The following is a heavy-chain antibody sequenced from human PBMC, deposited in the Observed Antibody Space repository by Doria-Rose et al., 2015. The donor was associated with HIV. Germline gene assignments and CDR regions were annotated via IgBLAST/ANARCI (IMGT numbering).Heavy chain of an antibody. Sequence: VQLVESGGGLVKPGGSLRLSCAASGFTFSRYSMNWVRQAPGKGLEWVSSISSSSEYIYYVDSVQGRFTISRDNAKNSVYLQMNSLRTEDTAVYYCARDHYDSGGYYRDWGQGTLVTVSS. CDR2: ISSSSEYI. V-gene: IGHV3-21*03. J-gene: IGHJ4*02. D-gene: IGHD3-22*01. CDR1: GFTFSRYS. CDR3: ARDHYDSGGYYRD.